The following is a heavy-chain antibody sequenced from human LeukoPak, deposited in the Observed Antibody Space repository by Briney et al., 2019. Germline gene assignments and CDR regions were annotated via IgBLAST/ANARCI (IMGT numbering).Heavy chain of an antibody. J-gene: IGHJ3*02. V-gene: IGHV5-51*01. CDR2: IYPDDSDT. CDR3: ARIWLRAFDI. D-gene: IGHD3-16*01. CDR1: GYSLTNYW. Sequence: GESLKISCKGSGYSLTNYWIAWVRQMPGKGPEWMGIIYPDDSDTRYSPSFQGQVTISADKSISTAYLQWSSLKASDTAMYYCARIWLRAFDIWGQGTMVTVSS.